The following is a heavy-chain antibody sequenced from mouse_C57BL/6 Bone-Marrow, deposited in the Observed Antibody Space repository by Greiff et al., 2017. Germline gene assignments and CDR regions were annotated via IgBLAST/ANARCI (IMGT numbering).Heavy chain of an antibody. Sequence: EVKLMESGGGLVQPGGSMKLSCVASGSTFSNYWMNWVRQSPEKGLEWVAQIRLKSDNYATQYAESVKGRFTISRDDSISTVYLQVNNLRAVEYGIYSCAANWGAVDYWGQGTTVTVSS. CDR1: GSTFSNYW. V-gene: IGHV6-3*01. CDR3: AANWGAVDY. J-gene: IGHJ4*01. D-gene: IGHD4-1*01. CDR2: IRLKSDNYAT.